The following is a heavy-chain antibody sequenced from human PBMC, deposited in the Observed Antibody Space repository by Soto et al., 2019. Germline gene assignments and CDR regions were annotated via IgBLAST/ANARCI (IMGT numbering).Heavy chain of an antibody. CDR1: GFTFSSCA. D-gene: IGHD2-15*01. J-gene: IGHJ4*02. Sequence: GGSLRLSCAASGFTFSSCAMGWVRQAPGKGLEWVSSISVNGGSTYYADSVKGRFTISRDNSKNILYLHMISLRAEDTAVYYCAKERNSWYSSGSDSWGQGTLVTVSS. CDR3: AKERNSWYSSGSDS. V-gene: IGHV3-23*01. CDR2: ISVNGGST.